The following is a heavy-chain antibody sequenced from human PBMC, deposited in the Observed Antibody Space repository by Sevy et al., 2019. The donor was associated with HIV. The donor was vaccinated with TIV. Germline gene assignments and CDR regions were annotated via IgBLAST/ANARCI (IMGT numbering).Heavy chain of an antibody. CDR3: AKDAFEVRGVLSSRGMPTYYHAMDL. CDR1: GFTFGSYD. Sequence: WGSLRLSCAASGFTFGSYDMYWVRQTPGKGLEWVALISFYGSNKEYADSVKGRFTISRDNSKNTVYLQMSSLKPEDTAVYYCAKDAFEVRGVLSSRGMPTYYHAMDLWGQGTTVTVSS. CDR2: ISFYGSNK. J-gene: IGHJ6*02. D-gene: IGHD3-10*01. V-gene: IGHV3-30*18.